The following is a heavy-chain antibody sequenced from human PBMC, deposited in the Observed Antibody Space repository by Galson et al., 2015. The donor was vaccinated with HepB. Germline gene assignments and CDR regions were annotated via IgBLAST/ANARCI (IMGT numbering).Heavy chain of an antibody. CDR1: GFTFSSYA. V-gene: IGHV3-23*01. D-gene: IGHD5-18*01. CDR2: ISGSGGST. J-gene: IGHJ4*02. Sequence: SLRLSCAASGFTFSSYAMSWVRQAPGKGLEWVSAISGSGGSTYYADSVKGRFTISRDNSKNTLYLQMNSLRAEDTAVYYCARVDTAQRGRGPSDYWGQGTLVTVSS. CDR3: ARVDTAQRGRGPSDY.